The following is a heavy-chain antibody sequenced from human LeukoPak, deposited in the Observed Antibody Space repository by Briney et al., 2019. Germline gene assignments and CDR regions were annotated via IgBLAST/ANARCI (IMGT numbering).Heavy chain of an antibody. V-gene: IGHV4-4*07. D-gene: IGHD1-26*01. CDR2: ISDSGST. Sequence: SETLSLTCTVSGGSISTYIWSWIRQTAGKGLEWIGRISDSGSTRYNPSLKSRLTMSVDTSKNQFSLKLSSVTAADTAVYYCARPLGGSYYYCYWGQGTLVTVSS. J-gene: IGHJ4*02. CDR1: GGSISTYI. CDR3: ARPLGGSYYYCY.